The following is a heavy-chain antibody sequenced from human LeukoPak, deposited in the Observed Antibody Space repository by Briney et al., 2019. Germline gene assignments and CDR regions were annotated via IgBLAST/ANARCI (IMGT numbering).Heavy chain of an antibody. CDR2: IYTDETT. V-gene: IGHV4-61*02. CDR3: ARLAAAGNVDY. Sequence: SETLSLTCTVSGGSVSSGSYYWTWIRQPAGKGLEWIGRIYTDETTNYNPSLTSRVTISLDTSKKQFSLKLTSVIAADTAVYYCARLAAAGNVDYWGQGTLVTVSS. D-gene: IGHD6-13*01. J-gene: IGHJ4*02. CDR1: GGSVSSGSYY.